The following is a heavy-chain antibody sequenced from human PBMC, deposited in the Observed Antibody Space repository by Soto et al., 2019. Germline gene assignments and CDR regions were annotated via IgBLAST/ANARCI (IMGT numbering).Heavy chain of an antibody. CDR1: GFTFDDYT. J-gene: IGHJ4*02. CDR2: ISWDGGST. V-gene: IGHV3-43*01. CDR3: ANDGWAPLDPAAGTSDYFDY. D-gene: IGHD6-13*01. Sequence: EVQLVESGGVVVQPGGSLRLSCAASGFTFDDYTMHWVRQAPGKGLEWVSLISWDGGSTYYADCVKGRFTISRDNSKNSLYLQMNSMRTDDTALYYCANDGWAPLDPAAGTSDYFDYWGQGTLVTVSS.